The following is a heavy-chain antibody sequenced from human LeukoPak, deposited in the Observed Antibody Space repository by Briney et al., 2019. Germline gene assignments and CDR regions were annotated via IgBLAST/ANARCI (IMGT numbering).Heavy chain of an antibody. CDR1: GGSISSGDYY. D-gene: IGHD4-11*01. V-gene: IGHV4-30-4*08. CDR2: IYYSGST. Sequence: SETLSLTCTVSGGSISSGDYYWSWIRQPPGKGLEWIGYIYYSGSTYYNPSLKSRVTISVDTSKNQFSLKLSSVTAADTAVYYCARDRADTTGWGVDFDYWGQGTLVTVSS. J-gene: IGHJ4*02. CDR3: ARDRADTTGWGVDFDY.